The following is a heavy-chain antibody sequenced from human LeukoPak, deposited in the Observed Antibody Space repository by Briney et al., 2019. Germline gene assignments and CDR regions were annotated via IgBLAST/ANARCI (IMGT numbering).Heavy chain of an antibody. CDR2: INWNGGST. Sequence: TGGSLRLSCAASGFTFDDYGMSWVRQAPGKGLEWVSTINWNGGSTGYADSVKGRFTISRDNAKNSLYLQMNSLRAEDTAVYYCARGKYYGMDVWGQGTTVTVSS. V-gene: IGHV3-20*04. CDR1: GFTFDDYG. J-gene: IGHJ6*02. CDR3: ARGKYYGMDV.